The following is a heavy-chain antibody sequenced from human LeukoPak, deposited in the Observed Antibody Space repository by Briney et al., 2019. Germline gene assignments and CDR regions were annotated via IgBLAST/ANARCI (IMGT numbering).Heavy chain of an antibody. CDR3: ARHRDTAMVTPFDY. J-gene: IGHJ4*02. Sequence: PSETLSLTCTVSGGSISSYYWSWIRQPPGKGLEWIGYIYYSGSTNYNPSLKSRVTISVDTSKNQFSLKLSSVTAADTAVYYCARHRDTAMVTPFDYWGQGTLVTVSS. V-gene: IGHV4-59*01. CDR1: GGSISSYY. D-gene: IGHD5-18*01. CDR2: IYYSGST.